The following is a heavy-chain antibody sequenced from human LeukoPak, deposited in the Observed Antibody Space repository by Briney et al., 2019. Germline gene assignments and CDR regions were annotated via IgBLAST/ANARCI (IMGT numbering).Heavy chain of an antibody. D-gene: IGHD5-18*01. CDR3: ARERRIQLWPLGY. CDR2: IYTSGST. Sequence: KASETLSLTCTVSGGSISSGSYYWSWIRQPAGKGLEWIGRIYTSGSTNYNPSLKSRVTISVDTSKNQFSLKLSSVTAADTAVYYCARERRIQLWPLGYWGQGTLVTVSS. CDR1: GGSISSGSYY. V-gene: IGHV4-61*02. J-gene: IGHJ4*02.